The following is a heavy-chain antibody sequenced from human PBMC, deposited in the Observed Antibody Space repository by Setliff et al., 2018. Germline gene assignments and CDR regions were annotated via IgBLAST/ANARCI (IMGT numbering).Heavy chain of an antibody. J-gene: IGHJ4*02. D-gene: IGHD3-10*01. CDR2: IYQSGTT. CDR3: ARAPGRNIRGDY. CDR1: GESIRSNNW. Sequence: LSLTCTVSGESIRSNNWWNWVRQPPGKGLEWIGDIYQSGTTNYNPSLKSRVTISADTSKNQFSLKLKSVTAADTAVYYCARAPGRNIRGDYWGQGALVTVSA. V-gene: IGHV4-4*02.